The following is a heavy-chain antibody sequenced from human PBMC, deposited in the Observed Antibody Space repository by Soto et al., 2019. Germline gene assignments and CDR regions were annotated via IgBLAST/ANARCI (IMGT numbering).Heavy chain of an antibody. D-gene: IGHD5-18*01. J-gene: IGHJ4*01. Sequence: ASVKVSCKASGYSFTNYYMHWVRQAPGQGLEWMGIINPSGGGTSYAQKFQGWVTMTRDTSTSTVSMELSSLRSEDTAVYYCARSVYSCGRPGDYWGQGTLVTVSS. V-gene: IGHV1-46*01. CDR1: GYSFTNYY. CDR2: INPSGGGT. CDR3: ARSVYSCGRPGDY.